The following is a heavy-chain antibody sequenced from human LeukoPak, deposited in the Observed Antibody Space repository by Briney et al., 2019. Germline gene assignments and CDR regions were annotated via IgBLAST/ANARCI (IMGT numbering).Heavy chain of an antibody. CDR3: AGGELLDY. CDR2: ISSNGGST. J-gene: IGHJ4*02. D-gene: IGHD1-26*01. CDR1: GLTFSSYT. V-gene: IGHV3-64D*09. Sequence: PGRSLRPSSSPSGLTFSSYTMHWVRQTPGKGLEYVSAISSNGGSTYYADSVKGRFTISRDNSKNTLYLQMSSLRAEDTAVYYCAGGELLDYWGQGTLVTVS.